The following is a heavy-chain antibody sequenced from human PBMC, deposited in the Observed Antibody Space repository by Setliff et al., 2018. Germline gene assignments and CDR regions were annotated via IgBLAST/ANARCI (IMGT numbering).Heavy chain of an antibody. V-gene: IGHV1-2*06. CDR1: RYTFTSYA. Sequence: GASVKVSCKASRYTFTSYAMNWVRQAPGQGLEWMGRINPSSGATIYAQKFQGRVTMTSDTSIRTAYMELGRLRSDDTAVYFCARDGGGDSDAFDIWGQGTMVTVS. CDR3: ARDGGGDSDAFDI. J-gene: IGHJ3*02. CDR2: INPSSGAT. D-gene: IGHD3-16*01.